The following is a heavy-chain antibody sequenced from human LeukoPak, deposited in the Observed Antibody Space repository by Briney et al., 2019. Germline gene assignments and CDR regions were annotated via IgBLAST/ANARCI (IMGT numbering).Heavy chain of an antibody. CDR2: IYYSGST. V-gene: IGHV4-59*08. CDR3: ASYYWNYGFDY. D-gene: IGHD1-7*01. J-gene: IGHJ4*02. Sequence: SETLSLTCTVSGGSISSYYWSWIRQPPGKGLEWIGYIYYSGSTNYNPSLKSRVTISVDTSKNQFSLKLSSVTAADTAVYYCASYYWNYGFDYWGRGTLVTVSS. CDR1: GGSISSYY.